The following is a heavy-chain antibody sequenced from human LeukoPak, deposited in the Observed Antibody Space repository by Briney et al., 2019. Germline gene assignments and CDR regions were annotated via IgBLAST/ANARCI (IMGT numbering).Heavy chain of an antibody. V-gene: IGHV5-51*01. CDR1: GYRFTNYW. CDR3: ARTGSTYYYYMDV. D-gene: IGHD3-10*01. Sequence: GESLKISCKGSGYRFTNYWIGWVRQMPGKGLEWMGIIYPGDADTRYSPSFQGQVTISADKSISTAYLQWSSPKASDTAMYYCARTGSTYYYYMDVWGKGTTVTVSS. J-gene: IGHJ6*03. CDR2: IYPGDADT.